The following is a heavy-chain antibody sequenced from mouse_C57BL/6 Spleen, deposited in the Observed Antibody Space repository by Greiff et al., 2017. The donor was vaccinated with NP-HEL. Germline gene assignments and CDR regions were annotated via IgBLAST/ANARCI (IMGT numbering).Heavy chain of an antibody. D-gene: IGHD2-3*01. CDR3: ARFYDGYYVDY. Sequence: VQLQQSGAELVKPGASVKLSCKASGYTFTSYWMHWVKQRPGQGLEWIGMIHPNSGSTNYNEKFKSKATLTVDKSSSTAYMQLSSLTSEDSAVYYCARFYDGYYVDYWGQGTSVTVSS. CDR1: GYTFTSYW. V-gene: IGHV1-64*01. CDR2: IHPNSGST. J-gene: IGHJ4*01.